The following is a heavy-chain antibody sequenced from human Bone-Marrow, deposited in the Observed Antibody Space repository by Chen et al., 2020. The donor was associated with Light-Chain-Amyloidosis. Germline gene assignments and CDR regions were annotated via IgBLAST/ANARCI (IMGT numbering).Heavy chain of an antibody. CDR1: GFTSSDYW. Sequence: DVRLVESGGGLVQPGGSLRLSCAASGFTSSDYWMSWVRQSPGKGLEWVANVRQDVSEKDYAASVKGRFTISRDDAKNSVYLQMNNLRAEDTAVYYCARDRTLFEVAQYYFDYWGQGTRVTVSS. CDR2: VRQDVSEK. V-gene: IGHV3-7*03. D-gene: IGHD3-3*01. J-gene: IGHJ4*02. CDR3: ARDRTLFEVAQYYFDY.